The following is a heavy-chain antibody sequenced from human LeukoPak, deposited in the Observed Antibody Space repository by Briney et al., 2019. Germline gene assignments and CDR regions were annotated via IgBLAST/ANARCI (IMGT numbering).Heavy chain of an antibody. CDR3: VRVGSVAGSDYLDY. Sequence: GGSLRLSCAVSGFTFSDHFLDWVRQAPGKGLEWVGRSRNKAKSYTTEYAASVKGRFTISRDDSRNSLYLQMNSLKTEDTAVYYCVRVGSVAGSDYLDYWGQGTLVTVSS. V-gene: IGHV3-72*01. J-gene: IGHJ4*02. CDR1: GFTFSDHF. CDR2: SRNKAKSYTT. D-gene: IGHD6-19*01.